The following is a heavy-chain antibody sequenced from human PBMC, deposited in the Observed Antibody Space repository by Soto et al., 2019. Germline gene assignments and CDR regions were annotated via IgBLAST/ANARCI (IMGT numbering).Heavy chain of an antibody. Sequence: QVQLVQSGAEVRKPGASVRLSCKASGYTLTRFYLHWVRQAPGQGLEWMGIINTRGGTTAYAQKFRGRLTVTRDKSTSTVYMELSNLRSEDTAIYYCARGPDDSDVPRWDYWGQGTRVTVSS. D-gene: IGHD4-17*01. CDR2: INTRGGTT. J-gene: IGHJ4*02. CDR3: ARGPDDSDVPRWDY. CDR1: GYTLTRFY. V-gene: IGHV1-46*01.